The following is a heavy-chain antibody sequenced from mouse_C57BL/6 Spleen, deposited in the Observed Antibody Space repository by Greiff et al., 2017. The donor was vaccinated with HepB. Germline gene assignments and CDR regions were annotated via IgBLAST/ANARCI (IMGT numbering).Heavy chain of an antibody. V-gene: IGHV7-3*01. J-gene: IGHJ1*03. CDR3: ARDGSSWDWYFDD. CDR1: GFTFTDYY. D-gene: IGHD6-1*01. Sequence: EVKLQESGGGLVQPGGSLSLSCAASGFTFTDYYMSWVRQPPGKALEWLGFIRNKANGYTTEYSASVKGWLTISRDNSQSFLYLQMKALRDEDRATYYCARDGSSWDWYFDDWGTGTTVTVSS. CDR2: IRNKANGYTT.